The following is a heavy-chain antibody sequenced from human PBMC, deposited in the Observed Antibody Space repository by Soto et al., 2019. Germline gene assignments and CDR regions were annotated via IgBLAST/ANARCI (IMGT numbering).Heavy chain of an antibody. Sequence: GGSLRLSCAVSGFTFSSHGMHRVLQAPGKGLEWVALISYDGSKINYADSVKGRFTISRDNSKNTLYLQMNSLRAEDTAVYYCAKRGFCSGGSCYSFHFDSWGQGTLVTVSS. CDR1: GFTFSSHG. D-gene: IGHD2-15*01. CDR2: ISYDGSKI. J-gene: IGHJ4*02. CDR3: AKRGFCSGGSCYSFHFDS. V-gene: IGHV3-30*18.